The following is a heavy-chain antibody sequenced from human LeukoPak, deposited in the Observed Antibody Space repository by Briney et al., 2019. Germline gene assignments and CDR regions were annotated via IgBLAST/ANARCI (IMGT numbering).Heavy chain of an antibody. J-gene: IGHJ3*02. D-gene: IGHD2-8*01. CDR1: GFTFDDYA. V-gene: IGHV3-9*01. Sequence: GGSLRLSCAASGFTFDDYAMHWVRQAPGKGLEWVSGISWNSGSIGYADSVKGRFTISRDNAKNSLYLQMNSLRAEDTALYYCAKDFLRRLVYEYDTFDIWGQGTMVTVSS. CDR2: ISWNSGSI. CDR3: AKDFLRRLVYEYDTFDI.